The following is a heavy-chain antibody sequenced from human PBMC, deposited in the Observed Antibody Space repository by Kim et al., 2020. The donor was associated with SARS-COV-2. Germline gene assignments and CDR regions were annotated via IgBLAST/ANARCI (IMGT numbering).Heavy chain of an antibody. CDR3: ARGDYTSGWYLDF. V-gene: IGHV1-2*06. J-gene: IGHJ4*02. Sequence: ASVKVSCKASGYTFTGYYMHWVRQAPGQGLEWMGRINPNSGGTNYAQKFQGRVTMTRDTSISTAYMELSRLRSDDTAMYYCARGDYTSGWYLDFWGQGTLVTVSS. D-gene: IGHD6-19*01. CDR1: GYTFTGYY. CDR2: INPNSGGT.